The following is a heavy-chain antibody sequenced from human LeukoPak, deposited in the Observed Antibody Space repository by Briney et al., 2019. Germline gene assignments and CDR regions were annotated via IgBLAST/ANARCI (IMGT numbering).Heavy chain of an antibody. Sequence: GGSLRLSCAASGLTFSSYAMSWVRQAPGKGLEWVSYISSRSSNIYYADSVKGRFTISRDNAKNSLYLQMNSLRDEDTAVYYCARIPGGFYYAMDVWGQGTTVTVSS. CDR2: ISSRSSNI. J-gene: IGHJ6*02. V-gene: IGHV3-48*02. D-gene: IGHD3-16*01. CDR1: GLTFSSYA. CDR3: ARIPGGFYYAMDV.